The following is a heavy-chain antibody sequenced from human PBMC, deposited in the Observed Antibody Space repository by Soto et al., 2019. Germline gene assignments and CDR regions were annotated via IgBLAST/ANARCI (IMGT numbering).Heavy chain of an antibody. CDR1: GGSIGSSNW. J-gene: IGHJ4*02. CDR3: ARHFSVDYFDY. CDR2: IYDSGST. Sequence: PSETLSLTCAVSGGSIGSSNWWSWVRQSPGKGLEWIGEIYDSGSTNYNPSLKSRVTISLDKSKNQFSLKLRSVNAADTAVYYYARHFSVDYFDYWGQGALVTVSS. V-gene: IGHV4-4*02.